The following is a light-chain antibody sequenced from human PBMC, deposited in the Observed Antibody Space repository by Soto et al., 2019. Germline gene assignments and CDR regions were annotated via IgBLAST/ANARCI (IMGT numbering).Light chain of an antibody. CDR2: AAS. Sequence: DIQMTQSPSSLSASVGDRVTITCRASQGISNYLAWYQQKPGKVPKLLIYAASTLQSGVPSRFSGSGSGTDFTLTISSLQPEDVATYYCQEYNSARPWTCGQGTKVEIK. CDR1: QGISNY. CDR3: QEYNSARPWT. V-gene: IGKV1-27*01. J-gene: IGKJ1*01.